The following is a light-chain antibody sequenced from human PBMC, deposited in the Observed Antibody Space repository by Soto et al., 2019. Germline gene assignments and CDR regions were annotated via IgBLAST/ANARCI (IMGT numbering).Light chain of an antibody. CDR2: DAS. V-gene: IGKV3-11*01. CDR3: QQYGSSP. CDR1: QSVSSY. J-gene: IGKJ5*01. Sequence: EIVLTQSPATLSLSPGVRATLSCRASQSVSSYLAWYQQKPGQAPRLLIYDASNRATGIPARFSGSGSGTDFTLTISRLEPEDFAVYYCQQYGSSPFGQGTRLEIK.